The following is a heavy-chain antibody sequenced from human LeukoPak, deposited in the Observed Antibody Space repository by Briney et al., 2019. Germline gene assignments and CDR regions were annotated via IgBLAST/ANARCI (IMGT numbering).Heavy chain of an antibody. V-gene: IGHV1-2*04. Sequence: ASVKVSCKASGYTFTGYYMHWVRQAPGQGLEWMGWINPNSSGTNYAQKFQGWVTMTRDTSISTAYMELSRLRSDDTAVYYCARDSAPTTGYSSSWYDYWGQGTLVTVSS. CDR1: GYTFTGYY. CDR2: INPNSSGT. CDR3: ARDSAPTTGYSSSWYDY. D-gene: IGHD6-13*01. J-gene: IGHJ4*02.